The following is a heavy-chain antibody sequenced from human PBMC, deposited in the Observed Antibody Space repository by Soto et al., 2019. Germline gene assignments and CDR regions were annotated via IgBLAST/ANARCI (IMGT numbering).Heavy chain of an antibody. CDR2: ISSSTSMI. V-gene: IGHV3-48*02. Sequence: DVQLVESGGGLVQPGGSLRLSCVASGFTFSSYSMNWVRQAPGKGLEWVSYISSSTSMIYYADSVKGRFTISRDNAKNSLYLQMSSLSDEDTAVYYCARDRYSSSWLFDYWGQGTLVTVSS. CDR3: ARDRYSSSWLFDY. CDR1: GFTFSSYS. J-gene: IGHJ4*02. D-gene: IGHD6-13*01.